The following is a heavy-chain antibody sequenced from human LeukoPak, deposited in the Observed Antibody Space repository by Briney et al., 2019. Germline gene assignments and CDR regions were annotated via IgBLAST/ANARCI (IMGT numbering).Heavy chain of an antibody. CDR1: GGSFSGYY. Sequence: PSETLSLTCAVYGGSFSGYYWSWIRQPPGKGLEWIGEINHSGSTNYNPSLKSRVTISVDTSKNQFPLKLSSVTAADTAVYYCARWELLPAFDIWGQGTMVTVSS. D-gene: IGHD1-26*01. V-gene: IGHV4-34*01. CDR2: INHSGST. J-gene: IGHJ3*02. CDR3: ARWELLPAFDI.